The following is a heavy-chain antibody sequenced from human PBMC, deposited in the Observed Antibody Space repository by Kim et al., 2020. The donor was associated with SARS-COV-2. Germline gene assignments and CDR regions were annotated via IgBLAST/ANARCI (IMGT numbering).Heavy chain of an antibody. CDR2: ISYDGSNK. J-gene: IGHJ4*02. CDR1: GFTFSSYA. V-gene: IGHV3-30-3*01. D-gene: IGHD3-3*01. CDR3: ARGAITIFGDFDY. Sequence: GGSLRLSCAASGFTFSSYAMHWVRQAPGKGLEWVAVISYDGSNKYYADSVKGRFTISRDNSKNTLYLQINSLRAEDTAVYYCARGAITIFGDFDYWGQGT.